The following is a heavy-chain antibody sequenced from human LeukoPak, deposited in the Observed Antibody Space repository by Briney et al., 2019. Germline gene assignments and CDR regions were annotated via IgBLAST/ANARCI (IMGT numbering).Heavy chain of an antibody. CDR3: ARDQSWGLRNWFDP. Sequence: SVKVSCKASGGTFSSYAISWVRQAPGQGLEWMGRIIPILGIANYAQKFQGRVTITADKSTSTPYMELSSLRSEDTAVYYCARDQSWGLRNWFDPWGQGTLVTVSS. CDR2: IIPILGIA. J-gene: IGHJ5*02. CDR1: GGTFSSYA. D-gene: IGHD6-13*01. V-gene: IGHV1-69*04.